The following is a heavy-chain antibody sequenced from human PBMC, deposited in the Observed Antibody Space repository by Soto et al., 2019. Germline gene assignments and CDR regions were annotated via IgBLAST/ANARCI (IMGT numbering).Heavy chain of an antibody. Sequence: QVQLVQSGAEVKKPGASVKVSCKASGYTFTNFGISWVRQAPGQGLEWMGWISAYNGNTNYAQKFQGRVTMTTDKPTSTAYMEVRSRRFDDTPGYYCGGGGTPIDYWGQGTLVTVSS. V-gene: IGHV1-18*01. J-gene: IGHJ4*02. CDR3: GGGGTPIDY. CDR1: GYTFTNFG. CDR2: ISAYNGNT. D-gene: IGHD3-16*01.